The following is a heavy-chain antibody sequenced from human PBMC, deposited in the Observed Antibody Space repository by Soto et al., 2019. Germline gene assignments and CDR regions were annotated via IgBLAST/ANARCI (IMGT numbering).Heavy chain of an antibody. V-gene: IGHV4-59*08. D-gene: IGHD2-2*01. J-gene: IGHJ6*03. CDR2: IYYSGST. CDR1: GGSISSYY. Sequence: SETLSLTCTVSGGSISSYYWSWIRQPPGKGLEWIGYIYYSGSTNYYPSLKSRVTISVDTSKNQFSLKLSSVTAADTAVYYCARLGYDIVVVPAATAHYYYYMDVWGKGTTVTVSS. CDR3: ARLGYDIVVVPAATAHYYYYMDV.